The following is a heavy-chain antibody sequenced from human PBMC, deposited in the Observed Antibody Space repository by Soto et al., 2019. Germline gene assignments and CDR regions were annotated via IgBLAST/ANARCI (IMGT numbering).Heavy chain of an antibody. CDR2: INPNSGGT. D-gene: IGHD2-2*02. V-gene: IGHV1-2*02. CDR1: GYTFTGYY. CDR3: ARDSNIVVVPAAIEESFDY. Sequence: QVQLVQSGAEVKKPGASVKVSCKASGYTFTGYYMHWVRQAPGQGLEWMGWINPNSGGTNYAQKLQGRDTMTRDTSISTAYMELSRLRSDDTAVYYCARDSNIVVVPAAIEESFDYWGQGTLVTVSS. J-gene: IGHJ4*02.